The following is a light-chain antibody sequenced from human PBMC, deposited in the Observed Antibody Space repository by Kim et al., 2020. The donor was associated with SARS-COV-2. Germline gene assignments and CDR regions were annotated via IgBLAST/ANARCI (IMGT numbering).Light chain of an antibody. V-gene: IGKV1-5*03. CDR2: RAT. CDR3: QHTRTYWT. J-gene: IGKJ1*01. CDR1: QNIDDW. Sequence: SASIGDRVTMTCRASQNIDDWLAWYQQKAGNAPQLLIFRATTLANGVPSRFSGRGSGTDFTLTISSLQPDDFATYYCQHTRTYWTFGQGTKVDIK.